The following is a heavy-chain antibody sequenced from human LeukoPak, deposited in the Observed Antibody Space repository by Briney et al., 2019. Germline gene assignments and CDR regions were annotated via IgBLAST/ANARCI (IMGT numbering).Heavy chain of an antibody. J-gene: IGHJ4*02. CDR3: ARGYGDSL. V-gene: IGHV3-7*01. CDR1: GFIFSSFW. D-gene: IGHD4-17*01. CDR2: IKQDGSEK. Sequence: GGSLRLSCAASGFIFSSFWMTWVRQAPGKGLEWVANIKQDGSEKYYVDSVKGRFIISRDNAKNSLYLQMNSLRAEDTAVYYCARGYGDSLWGQGTLVTVSS.